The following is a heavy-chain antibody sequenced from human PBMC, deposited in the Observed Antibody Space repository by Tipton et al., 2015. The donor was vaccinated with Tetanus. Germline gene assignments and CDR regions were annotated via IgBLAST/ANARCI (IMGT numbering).Heavy chain of an antibody. Sequence: TLSLTCTVSGSSISSYYWTWIRQPPGRGLEWIGYVHYSGSTNYSPSLRSRVTLSVDTSKNQFSLNLSSVTAADTAVYYCARIGWPQQNKPAFDIWGQGTVVTVSS. J-gene: IGHJ3*02. D-gene: IGHD6-19*01. CDR1: GSSISSYY. CDR2: VHYSGST. V-gene: IGHV4-59*01. CDR3: ARIGWPQQNKPAFDI.